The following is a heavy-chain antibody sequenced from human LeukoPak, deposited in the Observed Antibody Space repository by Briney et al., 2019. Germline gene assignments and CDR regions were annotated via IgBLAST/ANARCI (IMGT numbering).Heavy chain of an antibody. Sequence: GSLSLSCAASGFTFSSYAMSWVRQAPGKGLEWVPAISGSGGSTYYADSVKGRFTISRDNSKNTLDLQMNSLRAEDTAVYYCARGAKLYYYGSGSYSPYYFDYWGQGTLVTVSS. CDR3: ARGAKLYYYGSGSYSPYYFDY. D-gene: IGHD3-10*01. CDR1: GFTFSSYA. V-gene: IGHV3-23*01. J-gene: IGHJ4*02. CDR2: ISGSGGST.